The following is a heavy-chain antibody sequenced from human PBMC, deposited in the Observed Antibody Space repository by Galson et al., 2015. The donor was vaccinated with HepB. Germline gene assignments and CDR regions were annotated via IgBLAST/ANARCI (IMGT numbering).Heavy chain of an antibody. V-gene: IGHV3-30*04. Sequence: SLRLSCAASGFTFSSYAMHWVRQAPGEGLEWVAVISYDGSNKYYADSVKGRFTISRDNSKNTLYLQMNSLRAEDTAVYYCARGPSGWYSYWGQGTLVTVSS. CDR3: ARGPSGWYSY. CDR2: ISYDGSNK. CDR1: GFTFSSYA. D-gene: IGHD6-19*01. J-gene: IGHJ4*02.